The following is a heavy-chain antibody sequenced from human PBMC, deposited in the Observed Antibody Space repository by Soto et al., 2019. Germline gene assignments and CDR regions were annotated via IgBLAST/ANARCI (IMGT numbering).Heavy chain of an antibody. CDR2: IYYSGST. CDR1: GGSISSGGYY. D-gene: IGHD6-13*01. V-gene: IGHV4-31*03. Sequence: QVQLQESGPGLVKPSQTLSLTCTVSGGSISSGGYYWSWIRQHPGKGLEWIGYIYYSGSTYYNPSLKCRVTISVDTSKNQFSLKVSSVTAADTAVYYCARESPYGAAAGKIHYWGQGTLVTVSS. J-gene: IGHJ4*02. CDR3: ARESPYGAAAGKIHY.